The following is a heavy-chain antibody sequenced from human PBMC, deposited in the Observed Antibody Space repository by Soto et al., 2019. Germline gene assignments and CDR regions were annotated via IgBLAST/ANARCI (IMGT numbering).Heavy chain of an antibody. Sequence: PSETLSLTCTVSGGSISSYYWSWIRQPPGKGLERIGYIYYSGSTNYNPSLKSRVTISVDTSKNQFSLKLSSVTAADTAVYYCASSQYDFWSGYYLPGSLDVWGQGTTVTVSS. CDR1: GGSISSYY. CDR2: IYYSGST. CDR3: ASSQYDFWSGYYLPGSLDV. V-gene: IGHV4-59*01. J-gene: IGHJ6*02. D-gene: IGHD3-3*01.